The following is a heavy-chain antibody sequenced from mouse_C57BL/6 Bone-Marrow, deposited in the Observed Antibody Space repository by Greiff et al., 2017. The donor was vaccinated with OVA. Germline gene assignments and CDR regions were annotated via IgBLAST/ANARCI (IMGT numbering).Heavy chain of an antibody. D-gene: IGHD1-1*01. CDR1: GYTFTSYW. J-gene: IGHJ4*01. CDR2: IDPSDSYT. V-gene: IGHV1-59*01. Sequence: QVQLQQPGAELVRPGTSVKLSCKASGYTFTSYWMHWVKQRPGQGLEWIGVIDPSDSYTNYNQKFKGKATLTVDTSSSTAYMQLSSLTSEDSAVYYCARRDGSSPLAMDYWGQGTSVTVSS. CDR3: ARRDGSSPLAMDY.